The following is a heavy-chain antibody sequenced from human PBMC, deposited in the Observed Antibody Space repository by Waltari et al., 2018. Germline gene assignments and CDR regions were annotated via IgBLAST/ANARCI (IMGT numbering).Heavy chain of an antibody. CDR2: IYHSGSP. D-gene: IGHD1-1*01. CDR3: ARIYSVHSNYFDY. Sequence: QVQLQESGPGLVKPSETLSLTCAVPGYSISSGSYWGWIRQPPGKGLEWIGSIYHSGSPYYNPSLKSRVTISVDTSKNQFSLKLSSVTAADTAVYYCARIYSVHSNYFDYWGQGTLVTVSS. V-gene: IGHV4-38-2*01. J-gene: IGHJ4*02. CDR1: GYSISSGSY.